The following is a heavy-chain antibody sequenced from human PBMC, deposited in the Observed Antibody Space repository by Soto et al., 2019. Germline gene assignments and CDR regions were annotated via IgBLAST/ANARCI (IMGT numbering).Heavy chain of an antibody. Sequence: QVQLQQWGAGLLKPSETLSLTCAVYGGSFSGYYWSWIRQPPGKGLEWIGEINHSGSTNYNPSLKSRVTISVDTSKNQFSLKLSSVTAADTAVYYCARTNIVVVVAATRNGMDVWGQGTTVTVS. V-gene: IGHV4-34*01. CDR2: INHSGST. J-gene: IGHJ6*02. CDR3: ARTNIVVVVAATRNGMDV. CDR1: GGSFSGYY. D-gene: IGHD2-15*01.